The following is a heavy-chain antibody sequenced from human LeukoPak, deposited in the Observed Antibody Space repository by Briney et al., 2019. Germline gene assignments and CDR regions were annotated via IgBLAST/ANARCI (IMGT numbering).Heavy chain of an antibody. V-gene: IGHV3-30-3*01. CDR2: ISYDGSNK. D-gene: IGHD6-6*01. Sequence: GRSLRLSCAASGFTFSSYAMHWVRQAPGKGLEWVAVISYDGSNKYYADSVKGRFTISRDNSKNTLYLQMNSLRAEDTAVYYCARAADSSSWGGLFDYWGQGTLVTVSS. CDR3: ARAADSSSWGGLFDY. J-gene: IGHJ4*02. CDR1: GFTFSSYA.